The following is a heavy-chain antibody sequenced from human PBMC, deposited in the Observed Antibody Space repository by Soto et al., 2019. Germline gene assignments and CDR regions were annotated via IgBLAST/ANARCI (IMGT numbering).Heavy chain of an antibody. CDR3: ARGGGSYSFFDF. D-gene: IGHD1-26*01. CDR1: GYRFTRYC. Sequence: VESVTISRKVSGYRFTRYCLVWVTQMPGRRLECMGIIYPGDSDTRYSPSFQGEVTISADKSISTAYLQWGSLKSSNTAIYVCARGGGSYSFFDFWGQGTLFTVSS. CDR2: IYPGDSDT. J-gene: IGHJ4*02. V-gene: IGHV5-51*01.